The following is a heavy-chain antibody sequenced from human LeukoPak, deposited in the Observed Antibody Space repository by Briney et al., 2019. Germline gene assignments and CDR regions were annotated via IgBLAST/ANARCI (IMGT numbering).Heavy chain of an antibody. V-gene: IGHV1-46*01. CDR1: GYTFTSYY. CDR3: ARVRPGGAVTNSPRGWFDP. J-gene: IGHJ5*02. CDR2: INPSGGST. D-gene: IGHD2/OR15-2a*01. Sequence: ASVKVSCKASGYTFTSYYMHWVRQAPGQGLEWMGIINPSGGSTSYAQKFQGRVTMTRDMSTSTVYMELSSLRSEDTAVYYCARVRPGGAVTNSPRGWFDPWGQGTLVTVSS.